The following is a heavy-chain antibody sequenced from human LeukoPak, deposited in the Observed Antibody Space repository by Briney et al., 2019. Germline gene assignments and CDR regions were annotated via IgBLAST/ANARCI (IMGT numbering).Heavy chain of an antibody. D-gene: IGHD3-22*01. CDR3: AKHYYDSSGTPRYFDY. J-gene: IGHJ4*02. CDR2: ISGSGGST. CDR1: GFTFSSYA. V-gene: IGHV3-23*01. Sequence: QPGGSLRLSCAASGFTFSSYAMSWVRQAPGKGLEWVSAISGSGGSTYYADSVKGRFTISRDNSKNTLFLQMNSLRDEDTAVYYCAKHYYDSSGTPRYFDYWGQGTLVTVSS.